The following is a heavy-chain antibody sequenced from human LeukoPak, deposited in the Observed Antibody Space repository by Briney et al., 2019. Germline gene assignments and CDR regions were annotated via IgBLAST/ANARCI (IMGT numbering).Heavy chain of an antibody. Sequence: KPGGSLRLSCAVSGFTLSSYTMNWVRQAPGKGLEWVSFISSSSSYIYYADSVKGRFTISRDNAKNSLYLQMNSLRAEDTAVYYCAELGITMIGGVWGKGTTVTISS. CDR1: GFTLSSYT. D-gene: IGHD3-10*02. CDR2: ISSSSSYI. J-gene: IGHJ6*04. CDR3: AELGITMIGGV. V-gene: IGHV3-21*01.